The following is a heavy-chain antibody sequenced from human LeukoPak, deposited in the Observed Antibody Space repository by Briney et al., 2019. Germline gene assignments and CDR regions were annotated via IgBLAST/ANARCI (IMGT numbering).Heavy chain of an antibody. CDR3: ARYSSSWYVGNWFDP. V-gene: IGHV3-23*01. Sequence: PGGSLRLSCAASGFTFSSYAMSWVRQAPGKGLEWVSAISGSGGSTYYADSVKGRFTISRDNSKNPLYLQMTSLRAEDTAVYYCARYSSSWYVGNWFDPWGQGTLVTVSS. CDR2: ISGSGGST. J-gene: IGHJ5*02. D-gene: IGHD6-13*01. CDR1: GFTFSSYA.